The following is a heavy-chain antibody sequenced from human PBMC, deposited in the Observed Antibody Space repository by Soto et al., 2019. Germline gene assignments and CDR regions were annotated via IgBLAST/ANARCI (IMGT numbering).Heavy chain of an antibody. Sequence: PSETLSLTCTVSGGSISSYYWSWIRQPPRKELERIGYIYYSGSTNYNPSLKSRVTISVDTSKNQFSLKLSSVTAADTAVYYCARGRLNYDSSGYYSYWGQGTLVTVSS. V-gene: IGHV4-59*01. CDR2: IYYSGST. D-gene: IGHD3-22*01. CDR1: GGSISSYY. CDR3: ARGRLNYDSSGYYSY. J-gene: IGHJ4*02.